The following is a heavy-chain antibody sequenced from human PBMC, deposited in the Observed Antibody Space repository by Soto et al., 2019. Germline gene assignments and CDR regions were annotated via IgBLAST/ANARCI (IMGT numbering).Heavy chain of an antibody. CDR3: ARSGIAAAGTGPTSYYYYYGMDV. V-gene: IGHV5-51*01. CDR2: IYPGDSDT. J-gene: IGHJ6*02. D-gene: IGHD6-13*01. CDR1: GYSFTSYW. Sequence: GESLKISCKGSGYSFTSYWIGWVRQMPGKGLEWMGIIYPGDSDTRYSPSFQGQVTISADKSISTAYLQWSSLKASDTAMYYCARSGIAAAGTGPTSYYYYYGMDVWGQGTTVTAP.